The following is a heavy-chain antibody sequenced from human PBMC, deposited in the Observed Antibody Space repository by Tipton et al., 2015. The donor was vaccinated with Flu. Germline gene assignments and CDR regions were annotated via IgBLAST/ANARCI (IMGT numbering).Heavy chain of an antibody. V-gene: IGHV4-59*01. CDR3: ARGGYYDILPGYYMNGMDV. J-gene: IGHJ6*02. CDR1: GGSISSYY. D-gene: IGHD3-9*01. CDR2: IYYSGST. Sequence: LRLSCTVSGGSISSYYWSWIRQPPGKGLEWIGYIYYSGSTNYNPSLKSRVTISVDTSKNQFSLKLSSVTAADTAVYYCARGGYYDILPGYYMNGMDVWGQGTTVTVSS.